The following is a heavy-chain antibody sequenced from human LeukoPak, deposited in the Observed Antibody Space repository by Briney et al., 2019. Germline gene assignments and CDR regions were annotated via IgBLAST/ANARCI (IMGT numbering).Heavy chain of an antibody. J-gene: IGHJ4*02. CDR2: IKSKTDGGTT. CDR3: TTSFYDILTGYYDY. Sequence: GGSLRLSCAASGFTFSNAWMSWVRQAPGKGLEWVGRIKSKTDGGTTDYAAPVKGRFTISRDDSKNTLYLQMNSLKTEDTAVYYCTTSFYDILTGYYDYWGQGTPVTVSS. V-gene: IGHV3-15*01. CDR1: GFTFSNAW. D-gene: IGHD3-9*01.